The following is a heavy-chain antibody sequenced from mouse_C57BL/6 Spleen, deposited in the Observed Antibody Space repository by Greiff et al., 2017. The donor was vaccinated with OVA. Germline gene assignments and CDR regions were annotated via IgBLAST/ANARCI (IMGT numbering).Heavy chain of an antibody. CDR2: IDPETGGT. CDR3: TRRELSYAMDY. V-gene: IGHV1-15*01. J-gene: IGHJ4*01. CDR1: GYTFTDYE. Sequence: VKLVESGAELVRPGASVTLSCKASGYTFTDYEMHWVKQTPVHGLEWNGAIDPETGGTAYNQKFKGKAILTADKSSSTAYMELRSLTSEDSAVYYCTRRELSYAMDYWGQGTSVTVSS.